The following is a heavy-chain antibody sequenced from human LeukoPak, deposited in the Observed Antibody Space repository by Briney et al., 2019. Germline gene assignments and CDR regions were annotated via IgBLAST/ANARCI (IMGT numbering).Heavy chain of an antibody. V-gene: IGHV1-2*02. Sequence: GASVKVSCKASGYTFTDYYLHWVRQAPGQGLEWMGWINPNSGGTNFAQKFQGGVTMTRDTSISTAYMELSRLRSDDTAVYYCARGSLVGTSFDYFDYWGQGTLVTVSS. CDR1: GYTFTDYY. CDR2: INPNSGGT. D-gene: IGHD1-26*01. J-gene: IGHJ4*02. CDR3: ARGSLVGTSFDYFDY.